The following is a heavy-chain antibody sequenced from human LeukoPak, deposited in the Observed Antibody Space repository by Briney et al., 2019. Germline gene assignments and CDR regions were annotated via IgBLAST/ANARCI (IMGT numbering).Heavy chain of an antibody. CDR1: GFTFSSYG. D-gene: IGHD3-10*01. CDR3: ARARGSGSYPFDY. CDR2: IWYDGSNK. J-gene: IGHJ4*02. Sequence: GGSLRLSCAASGFTFSSYGMHWVRQAPGKGLEWVAVIWYDGSNKYYADSVKSRFTISRDNSKNTLYLQMNSLRAEDTAVYYCARARGSGSYPFDYWGQGTLVTVSS. V-gene: IGHV3-33*01.